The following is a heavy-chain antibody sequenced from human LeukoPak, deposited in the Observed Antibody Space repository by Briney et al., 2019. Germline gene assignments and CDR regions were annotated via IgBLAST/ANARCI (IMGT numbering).Heavy chain of an antibody. V-gene: IGHV4-30-4*01. J-gene: IGHJ4*02. Sequence: SETLSLTCTVSGGSISSGDYYWSWIRQPPGKGLEWIGYIYYSGSTYYNPSLKSRVTISVDTSKNQFSLKLSSVTAADTAVYYYARETVDTVTIDYWGQGTLVTVSS. CDR1: GGSISSGDYY. D-gene: IGHD4-17*01. CDR2: IYYSGST. CDR3: ARETVDTVTIDY.